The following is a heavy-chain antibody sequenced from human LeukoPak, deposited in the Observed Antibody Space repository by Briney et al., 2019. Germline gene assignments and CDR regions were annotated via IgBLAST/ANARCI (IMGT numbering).Heavy chain of an antibody. CDR2: ISGSGGST. V-gene: IGHV3-23*01. Sequence: PGGSLRLSYAASGFTFRSYGMSWVRQAPGKGLEWVSAISGSGGSTYYADSVKGRFTISRDNSKNTLYLQMNSLRAEDTAVYYCAKSGIAAAGAFVDVWGKGTTVTVSS. CDR1: GFTFRSYG. J-gene: IGHJ6*04. D-gene: IGHD6-13*01. CDR3: AKSGIAAAGAFVDV.